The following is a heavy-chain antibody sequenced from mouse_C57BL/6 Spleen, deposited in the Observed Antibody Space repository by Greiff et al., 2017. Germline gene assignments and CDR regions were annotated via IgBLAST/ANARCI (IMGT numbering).Heavy chain of an antibody. CDR2: IDPSDSYT. Sequence: QVQLKESGAELVMPGASVKLSCKASGYTFTSYWMHWVKQRPGQGLEWIGEIDPSDSYTNYNQKFKGKSTLTVDKSSSTAYMQRSSLTSEDSAVYYCARSHGSSYYYAMDYWGQGTSVTVSS. CDR1: GYTFTSYW. V-gene: IGHV1-69*01. D-gene: IGHD1-1*01. J-gene: IGHJ4*01. CDR3: ARSHGSSYYYAMDY.